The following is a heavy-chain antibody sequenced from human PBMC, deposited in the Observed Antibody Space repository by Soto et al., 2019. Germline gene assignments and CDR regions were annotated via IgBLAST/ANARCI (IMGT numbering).Heavy chain of an antibody. CDR3: ARGVAAASDY. CDR1: GYTFTTYG. Sequence: QIQLVQSGTEMKKPGASVKVSCKASGYTFTTYGITWVRQAPGQGLEWMGWINPYNGNTNYPQKFQGRVTMTTYTSTSPAYMELRSLRSDDTAVYYCARGVAAASDYWGQGTLITVSS. CDR2: INPYNGNT. J-gene: IGHJ4*02. V-gene: IGHV1-18*01. D-gene: IGHD6-25*01.